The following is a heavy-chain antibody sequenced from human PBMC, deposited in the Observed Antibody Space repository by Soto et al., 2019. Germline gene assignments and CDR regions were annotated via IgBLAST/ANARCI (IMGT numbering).Heavy chain of an antibody. J-gene: IGHJ6*02. V-gene: IGHV4-59*01. Sequence: QMQLQESGPGLVKPSETLSLICSVSGDSITAYYLSWLRQSPGKELEWIGYIYHNGETNYNPSLKSRVTISADTSKTQFSLRLSSVTAADTSVYYCARDKGGEFLKGSGMDVWGQGTTVIVSS. CDR2: IYHNGET. CDR1: GDSITAYY. CDR3: ARDKGGEFLKGSGMDV. D-gene: IGHD3-10*01.